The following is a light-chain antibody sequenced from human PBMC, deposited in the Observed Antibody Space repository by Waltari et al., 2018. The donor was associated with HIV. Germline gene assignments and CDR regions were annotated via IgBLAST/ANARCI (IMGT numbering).Light chain of an antibody. V-gene: IGLV2-18*02. CDR3: ISYTTRTTWV. J-gene: IGLJ1*01. CDR1: ASAVGRYSR. Sequence: QSALTQPPSVSGSPGQSVTISCTGTASAVGRYSRVSWYQQPPGTAPKLILYEVSNRPSGVPDRFSGSKSGNMASLTISGLLPEDEALYYCISYTTRTTWVFGSGTEVTVL. CDR2: EVS.